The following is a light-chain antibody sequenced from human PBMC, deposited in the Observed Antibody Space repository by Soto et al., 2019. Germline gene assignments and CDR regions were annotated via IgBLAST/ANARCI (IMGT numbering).Light chain of an antibody. CDR1: SSNIGSKA. CDR2: SSS. Sequence: QSVLTQPPSASGIPGQRVTISCSGSSSNIGSKAVNWYQHLPGTAPKLLIYSSSQRPSGVPDRFSGSKSGTSASLAISGLQSEDEADYYCAAWDDSLKGVVFGGGTKLTVL. CDR3: AAWDDSLKGVV. V-gene: IGLV1-44*01. J-gene: IGLJ2*01.